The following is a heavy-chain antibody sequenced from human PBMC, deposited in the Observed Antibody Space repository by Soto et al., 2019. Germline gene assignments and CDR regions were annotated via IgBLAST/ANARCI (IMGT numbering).Heavy chain of an antibody. CDR3: AKGGSYCDYVVEYFDY. CDR1: GFTFSSDA. V-gene: IGHV3-23*01. J-gene: IGHJ4*02. D-gene: IGHD4-17*01. Sequence: EVQLLESGGGLVQPGGSLRLSCAASGFTFSSDAMSWVRQAPGKGLEWVSAISGSGGSTYYADYVKGRFTISRDNSKNTLYLQMNSLRAEDTAVYYCAKGGSYCDYVVEYFDYWVQGALVTDSS. CDR2: ISGSGGST.